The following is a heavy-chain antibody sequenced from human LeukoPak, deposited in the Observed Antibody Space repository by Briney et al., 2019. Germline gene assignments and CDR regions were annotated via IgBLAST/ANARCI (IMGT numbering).Heavy chain of an antibody. D-gene: IGHD6-19*01. J-gene: IGHJ3*02. CDR3: AGGHIAVAGTGAFDI. CDR1: GFTFNSYS. V-gene: IGHV3-21*01. Sequence: SGGSLRLSCAASGFTFNSYSMNWVRQAPGKGLEWVSSISSSSSYIYYADSVKGRFTISRDNAKNSLYLQMNSLRAEDTAVYYCAGGHIAVAGTGAFDIWGQGTMVTVSS. CDR2: ISSSSSYI.